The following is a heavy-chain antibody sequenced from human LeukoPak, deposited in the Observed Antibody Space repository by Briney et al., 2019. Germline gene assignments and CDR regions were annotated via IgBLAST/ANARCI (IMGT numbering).Heavy chain of an antibody. CDR2: ISGSGGNT. Sequence: GGPLRLSCAASGFTFSSYSMSWVRQAPGKGLEWVSLISGSGGNTYYADSVKGRFTISRDNSKSTLYLQMNSLRAEDTAVFYCAKEPRHCGGDCFSLLDYWGQGTLVSVSS. CDR1: GFTFSSYS. D-gene: IGHD2-21*02. J-gene: IGHJ4*02. V-gene: IGHV3-23*01. CDR3: AKEPRHCGGDCFSLLDY.